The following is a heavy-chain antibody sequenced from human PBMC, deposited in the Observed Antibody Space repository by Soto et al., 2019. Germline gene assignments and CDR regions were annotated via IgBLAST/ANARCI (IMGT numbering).Heavy chain of an antibody. J-gene: IGHJ4*02. CDR1: GFTFGHYA. Sequence: QVQLVESGGGVVQPGRSLRLSCAASGFTFGHYAMHWVRQAPGKGLEWVALMSYDGSNEYYADSMKGRFTISRDNSKNTLYLQMNSLRAEDTAVYYCAKDGSHNFDYWGQGTLVTVSS. D-gene: IGHD1-26*01. V-gene: IGHV3-30*18. CDR3: AKDGSHNFDY. CDR2: MSYDGSNE.